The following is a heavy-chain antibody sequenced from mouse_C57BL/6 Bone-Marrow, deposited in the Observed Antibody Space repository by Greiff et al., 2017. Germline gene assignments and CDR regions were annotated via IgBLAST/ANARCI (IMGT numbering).Heavy chain of an antibody. J-gene: IGHJ2*01. CDR2: IYPGNSDT. CDR1: GYTFTSYW. V-gene: IGHV1-5*01. D-gene: IGHD1-1*01. Sequence: VQLKESGTVLARPGASVKMSCKTSGYTFTSYWMHWVKQRPGQGLEWIGAIYPGNSDTSYNQKFKGKAKLTAVTSASTAYMALSSLTNEDSAVYYCTRRITTVVATADYWGQGTTLTVSS. CDR3: TRRITTVVATADY.